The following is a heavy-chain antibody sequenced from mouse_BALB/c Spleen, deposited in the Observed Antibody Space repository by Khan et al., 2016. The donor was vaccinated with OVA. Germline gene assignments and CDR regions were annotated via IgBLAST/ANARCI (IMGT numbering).Heavy chain of an antibody. CDR2: ISTYYGDA. Sequence: VELVESGAELVRPGVSVKISCKGSGYTFTDFSMHWVKQRHAMSLEWIGVISTYYGDADYNQKFKDKATMTVDKSSNTAYMDLARLTSEDSAIYSCARGAGGDRFLYWGQGTLVTVS. V-gene: IGHV1S137*01. J-gene: IGHJ3*01. CDR3: ARGAGGDRFLY. CDR1: GYTFTDFS. D-gene: IGHD3-2*01.